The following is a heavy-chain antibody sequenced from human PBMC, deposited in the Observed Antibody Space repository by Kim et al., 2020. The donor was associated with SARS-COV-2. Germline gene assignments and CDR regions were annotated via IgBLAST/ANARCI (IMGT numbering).Heavy chain of an antibody. CDR3: TTGLVKRYFDWFNPDAFDI. J-gene: IGHJ3*02. CDR2: IKSKTDGGTT. D-gene: IGHD3-9*01. V-gene: IGHV3-15*01. CDR1: GFTFSNAW. Sequence: GGSLRLSCAASGFTFSNAWMSWVRQAPGKGLEWVGRIKSKTDGGTTDYAAPVKGRFTISRDDSKNTLYLQMNSLKTEDTAVYYCTTGLVKRYFDWFNPDAFDIWGHGTMVTVSS.